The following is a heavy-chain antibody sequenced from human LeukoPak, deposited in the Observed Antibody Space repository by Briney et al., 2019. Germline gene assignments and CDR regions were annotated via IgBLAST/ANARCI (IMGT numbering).Heavy chain of an antibody. J-gene: IGHJ6*02. CDR3: ARDEDSGNHYGMDV. CDR1: GFTFSSYS. Sequence: SGGSLRLSCAASGFTFSSYSMNWVRQAPGKGLEWVSSVSSSSSYIYYADSVKGRFTISRDNAKNSLYLQMNSLRAEDTAVCYCARDEDSGNHYGMDVWGQGTTVTVSS. V-gene: IGHV3-21*01. CDR2: VSSSSSYI. D-gene: IGHD3-10*01.